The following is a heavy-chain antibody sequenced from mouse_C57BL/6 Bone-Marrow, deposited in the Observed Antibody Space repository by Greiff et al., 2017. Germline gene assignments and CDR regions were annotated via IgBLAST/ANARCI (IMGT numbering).Heavy chain of an antibody. D-gene: IGHD2-3*01. J-gene: IGHJ3*01. V-gene: IGHV5-6*02. CDR1: GFTFSSYG. CDR3: ARRYYDGYYVWFAY. CDR2: ISSGGSYT. Sequence: EVKLMESGGDLVKPGGSLKLSCAASGFTFSSYGMSWVRQTPDKRLEWVATISSGGSYTYYPDSVKGRLTISRDNAKKTLYLQMISLKSEDTAMYYCARRYYDGYYVWFAYWGQGTLVTVSA.